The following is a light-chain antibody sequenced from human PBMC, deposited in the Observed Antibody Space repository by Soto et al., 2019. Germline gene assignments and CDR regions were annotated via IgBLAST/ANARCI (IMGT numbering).Light chain of an antibody. V-gene: IGKV1-9*01. CDR2: GAS. CDR1: QGIANF. Sequence: QLTQSPSSLSASVGDRVTISCRASQGIANFLAWYQQKPGKAPKLLIYGASTLQSGVPSRFSGSGSGTDFTLTISSLQPEDFATYYCHQLNSFPIPFGPGTKVDIK. J-gene: IGKJ3*01. CDR3: HQLNSFPIP.